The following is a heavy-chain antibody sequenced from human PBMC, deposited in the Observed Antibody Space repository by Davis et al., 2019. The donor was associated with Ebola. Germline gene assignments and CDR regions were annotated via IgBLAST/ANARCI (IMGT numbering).Heavy chain of an antibody. D-gene: IGHD3-9*01. CDR3: ARGPYDILTGYYISWFDP. Sequence: GGSLRLSCAASGFTFSSYSMNWVRQAPGKGLEWVSSISSSSSYIYYADSVKGRFTISRDNAKNSLYLQMNSLRAEDTAVYYCARGPYDILTGYYISWFDPWGQGTLVTVSS. V-gene: IGHV3-21*04. J-gene: IGHJ5*02. CDR1: GFTFSSYS. CDR2: ISSSSSYI.